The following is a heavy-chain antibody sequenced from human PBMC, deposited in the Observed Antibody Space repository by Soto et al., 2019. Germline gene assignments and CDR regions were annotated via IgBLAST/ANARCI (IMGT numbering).Heavy chain of an antibody. CDR2: INTHNGNT. CDR3: TREGSAPYYYYGMDA. J-gene: IGHJ6*02. CDR1: GYTFTTYG. V-gene: IGHV1-18*01. D-gene: IGHD3-10*01. Sequence: QVQLEQSAPEVKKPGASVKVSCKASGYTFTTYGISWVRQAPGQGLEWLGWINTHNGNTNYAQNLQGRVIXTXXXSXRTAYMELRSLRSDDTAIYYCTREGSAPYYYYGMDAWGQGTTVTVSS.